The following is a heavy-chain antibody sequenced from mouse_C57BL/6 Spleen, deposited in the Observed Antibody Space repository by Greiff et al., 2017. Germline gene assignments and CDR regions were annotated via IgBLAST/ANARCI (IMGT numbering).Heavy chain of an antibody. CDR1: GYAFSSSW. V-gene: IGHV1-82*01. CDR3: ARVYFDY. CDR2: IYPGDGDT. Sequence: QVQLKQSGPELVKPGASVKISCKASGYAFSSSWMNWVQQRPGKGLEWIGRIYPGDGDTNYNGKFKGKDTLTADKSSSTAYMQLSSLTSEYSAVYYCARVYFDYWGQGTTLTVSS. J-gene: IGHJ2*01.